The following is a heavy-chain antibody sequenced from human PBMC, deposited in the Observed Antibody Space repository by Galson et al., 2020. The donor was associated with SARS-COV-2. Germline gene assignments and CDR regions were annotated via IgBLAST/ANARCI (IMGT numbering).Heavy chain of an antibody. V-gene: IGHV3-9*01. D-gene: IGHD6-13*01. Sequence: SLRLSCAASGFTFDDYAMHWVRQAPGKGLEWVSGISWNSGSIGYADSVKGRFTISRDNAKNSLYLQMNSLRAEDTALYYCAKDKEDGYSSSWYSYYYGMDVWGQGTTVTVSS. CDR2: ISWNSGSI. J-gene: IGHJ6*02. CDR3: AKDKEDGYSSSWYSYYYGMDV. CDR1: GFTFDDYA.